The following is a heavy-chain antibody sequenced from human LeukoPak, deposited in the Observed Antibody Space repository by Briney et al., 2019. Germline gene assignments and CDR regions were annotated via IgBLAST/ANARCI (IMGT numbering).Heavy chain of an antibody. CDR2: IIPIFGTA. D-gene: IGHD3-10*01. Sequence: SVKVSCKASGYTFTSYGISWVRQAPGQGLEWMGGIIPIFGTANYGQKFQGRVTITADESTSTAYMELSSLRSEDTAVYYCARSKDYYGSGSNLNWFDPWGQGTLVTVSS. CDR3: ARSKDYYGSGSNLNWFDP. CDR1: GYTFTSYG. V-gene: IGHV1-69*13. J-gene: IGHJ5*02.